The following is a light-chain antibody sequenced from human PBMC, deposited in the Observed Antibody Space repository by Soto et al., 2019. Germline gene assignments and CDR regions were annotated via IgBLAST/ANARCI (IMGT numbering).Light chain of an antibody. Sequence: DIVMTQSPLSPPVTPGEPASISCRSSQSLLHSNGYNYLDWYLQKPGQSPQLLIYLGSNRASGVPDRFSGSASGTLFTLKISRVEAEDVGVYYCMQSLQSPYTFGQGTKLEIK. V-gene: IGKV2-28*01. CDR3: MQSLQSPYT. CDR2: LGS. J-gene: IGKJ2*01. CDR1: QSLLHSNGYNY.